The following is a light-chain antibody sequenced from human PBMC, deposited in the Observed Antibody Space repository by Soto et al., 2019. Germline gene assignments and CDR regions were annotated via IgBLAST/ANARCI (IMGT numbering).Light chain of an antibody. CDR1: SSDVGGYNY. Sequence: QSVLTPPPSASGSPGQSVTISCPGTSSDVGGYNYVSWYQQHPGKAPKLMIYEVSKRPSGVPDRFSGSKSGNTASLTVSGLQAEDEADYYCSSYAGSNNYVFGTGTKVTVL. J-gene: IGLJ1*01. CDR2: EVS. CDR3: SSYAGSNNYV. V-gene: IGLV2-8*01.